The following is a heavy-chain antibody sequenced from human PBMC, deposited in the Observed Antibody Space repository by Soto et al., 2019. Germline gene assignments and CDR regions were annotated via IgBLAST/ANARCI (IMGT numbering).Heavy chain of an antibody. CDR2: IYYSGST. CDR3: ARFYYDSSGYYRYFDY. Sequence: PSETLSLTCTVSGGSISSSSYYWGWIRQPPGKGLEWIGSIYYSGSTYYNPSLKSRVTISVDTSKNQFSLKLSSVTAADTAVYYCARFYYDSSGYYRYFDYWGQGTLVTVS. J-gene: IGHJ4*02. D-gene: IGHD3-22*01. CDR1: GGSISSSSYY. V-gene: IGHV4-39*01.